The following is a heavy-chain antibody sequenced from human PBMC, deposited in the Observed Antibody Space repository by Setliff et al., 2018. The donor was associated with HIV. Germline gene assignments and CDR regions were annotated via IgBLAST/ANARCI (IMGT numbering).Heavy chain of an antibody. CDR1: GASVTSSSYY. J-gene: IGHJ4*02. D-gene: IGHD3-10*01. V-gene: IGHV4-39*01. CDR3: ATHYGSGSYYNY. CDR2: IYYGGNT. Sequence: PSETLSLTCSVSGASVTSSSYYWGWIRQPPGKGLEWIGSIYYGGNTYSNPSLRSRLSISLDTSKNQFSLELYSVTAADTAVYYCATHYGSGSYYNYWGQGMLGTVSS.